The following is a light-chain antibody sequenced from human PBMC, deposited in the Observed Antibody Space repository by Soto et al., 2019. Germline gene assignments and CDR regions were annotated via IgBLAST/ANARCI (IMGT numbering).Light chain of an antibody. CDR1: QSVSSY. J-gene: IGKJ5*01. CDR2: DAS. Sequence: EIVLTQSPATLSLSPGERATLSCRASQSVSSYLAWYQQKPGQAPRLLIYDASNRATGIPARFSGSGSGTDFTLTISSLEPEDFAVYYCQQRSNSLTFGQGTRLXIK. CDR3: QQRSNSLT. V-gene: IGKV3-11*01.